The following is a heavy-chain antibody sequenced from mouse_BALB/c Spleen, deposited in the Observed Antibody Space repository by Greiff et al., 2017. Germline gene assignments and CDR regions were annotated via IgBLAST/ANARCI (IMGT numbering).Heavy chain of an antibody. V-gene: IGHV5-17*02. D-gene: IGHD2-3*01. CDR3: ARCIYDGYPYYYAMDY. J-gene: IGHJ4*01. Sequence: EVKLVESGGGLVQPGGSRKLSCAASGFTFSSFGMHWVRQAPEKGLEWVAYISSGSSTIYYADTVKGRFTISRDNPKNTLFLQMTSLRSEDTAMYYCARCIYDGYPYYYAMDYWGQGTSVTVSS. CDR2: ISSGSSTI. CDR1: GFTFSSFG.